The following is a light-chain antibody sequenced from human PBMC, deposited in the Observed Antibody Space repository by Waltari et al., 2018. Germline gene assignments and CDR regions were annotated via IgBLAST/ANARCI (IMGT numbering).Light chain of an antibody. CDR2: TAS. V-gene: IGKV1-9*01. J-gene: IGKJ5*01. Sequence: DIQLTQSPSFLSASVGDRVTITCRSIQGISSYLAWYQQKAGKAPKLLIHTASTVQGGVPSRFSGSGSGTDFTLTISSLQPEDFATYYCQQRHSYPITFGQGTRLDIK. CDR3: QQRHSYPIT. CDR1: QGISSY.